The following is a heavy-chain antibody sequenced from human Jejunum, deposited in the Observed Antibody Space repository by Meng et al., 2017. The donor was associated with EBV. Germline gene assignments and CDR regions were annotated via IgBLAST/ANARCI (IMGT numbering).Heavy chain of an antibody. Sequence: EVRVGESGGGLVQPGGSLRLSCAASGFTFNSHTMSWVRQAPGKGLEWVSAITDSGGSTYYTDSVKGRFTISRDNSKNTLYLQMNSLRAEDTAVYYCAKLTRAWGQGTLVTVSS. CDR1: GFTFNSHT. CDR2: ITDSGGST. J-gene: IGHJ5*02. CDR3: AKLTRA. V-gene: IGHV3-23*04.